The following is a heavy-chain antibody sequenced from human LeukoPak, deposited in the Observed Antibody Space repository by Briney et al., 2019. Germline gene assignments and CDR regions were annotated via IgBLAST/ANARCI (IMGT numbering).Heavy chain of an antibody. CDR2: IKQDGSEK. V-gene: IGHV3-7*01. CDR1: GFTFSSYW. J-gene: IGHJ4*02. Sequence: GGSLRLSCAASGFTFSSYWMSWVRQAPGKGLEWVANIKQDGSEKYYVDSVKGRFTISRDNAKNSLYLQMNSLRAEDTAVYYCARRWGYSGYLYYFDYWGQGTLVTVSS. CDR3: ARRWGYSGYLYYFDY. D-gene: IGHD5-12*01.